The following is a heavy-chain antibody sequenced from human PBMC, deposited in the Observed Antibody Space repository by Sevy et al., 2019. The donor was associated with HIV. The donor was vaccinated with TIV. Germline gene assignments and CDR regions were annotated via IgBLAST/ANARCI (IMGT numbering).Heavy chain of an antibody. V-gene: IGHV4-59*01. D-gene: IGHD1-26*01. CDR1: GGSISSYY. CDR2: MYYSGIT. J-gene: IGHJ5*02. CDR3: ARMNYSASAPGSGFDP. Sequence: LSETLSLTCTVSGGSISSYYWSWIRQPPGKGLEWIAYMYYSGITNYSPSLKSRLTISIDTSKNHFSLKLRSVTAADTAVYYCARMNYSASAPGSGFDPWGQGTLVTVSS.